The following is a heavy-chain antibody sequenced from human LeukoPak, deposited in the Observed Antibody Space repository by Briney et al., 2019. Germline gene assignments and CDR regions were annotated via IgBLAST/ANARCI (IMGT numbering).Heavy chain of an antibody. V-gene: IGHV1-69*04. CDR2: IIPILGIA. CDR3: ARDGDSYGYDY. CDR1: GGTFGSYA. Sequence: SVKVSCKASGGTFGSYAISWVRQAPGQGLEWMGRIIPILGIANYAQKFQGRVTITADKSTSTAYMELSSLRSEDTAVYYCARDGDSYGYDYWGQGTLVTVSS. J-gene: IGHJ4*02. D-gene: IGHD5-18*01.